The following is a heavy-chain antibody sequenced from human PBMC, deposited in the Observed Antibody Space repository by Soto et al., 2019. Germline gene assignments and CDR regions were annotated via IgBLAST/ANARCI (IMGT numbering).Heavy chain of an antibody. CDR1: GGSINSGGFY. Sequence: PSETLSLTCTVSGGSINSGGFYWSWIRQHPGKGLEWIDYIYYSGSTYYNPSLKSRVIISVDTSKNQFSLRLRSVTAADTAVFYFARAASFYYDNTGYYHFDYWGQGSLVTVSS. J-gene: IGHJ4*02. CDR2: IYYSGST. CDR3: ARAASFYYDNTGYYHFDY. D-gene: IGHD3-22*01. V-gene: IGHV4-31*03.